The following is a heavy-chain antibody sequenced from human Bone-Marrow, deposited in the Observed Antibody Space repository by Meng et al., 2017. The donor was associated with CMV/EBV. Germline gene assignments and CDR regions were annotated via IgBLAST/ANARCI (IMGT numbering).Heavy chain of an antibody. CDR3: ARVDLAVAGTLDY. J-gene: IGHJ4*02. CDR2: IYYSGST. V-gene: IGHV4-59*12. CDR1: GGSISSYY. D-gene: IGHD6-19*01. Sequence: GSLRLSCTVSGGSISSYYWSWIRQPPGKGLEWIGYIYYSGSTNYNPSLKSRVTISVDTSKNQFSLKLSSVTAADTAVYYCARVDLAVAGTLDYWGQGTLVTVSS.